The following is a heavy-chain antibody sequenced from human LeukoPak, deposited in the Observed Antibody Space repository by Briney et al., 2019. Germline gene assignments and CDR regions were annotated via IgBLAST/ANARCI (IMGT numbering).Heavy chain of an antibody. D-gene: IGHD6-6*01. CDR1: GRSFSGYY. V-gene: IGHV4-34*01. Sequence: PSETLSLTCAVYGRSFSGYYWSWIRQPPGKGLEWIREINHHGSTNYNPSLKSRVTISVDTSKNQFSLKLHSVTAADTAVYYCARVPRSSASVDYWGQGTLVTVSS. J-gene: IGHJ4*02. CDR2: INHHGST. CDR3: ARVPRSSASVDY.